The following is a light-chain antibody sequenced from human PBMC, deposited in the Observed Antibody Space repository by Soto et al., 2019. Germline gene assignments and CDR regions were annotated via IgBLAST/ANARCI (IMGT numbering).Light chain of an antibody. CDR1: QDISNY. J-gene: IGKJ5*01. Sequence: DIQMTQSPYSLSASVGDRVTITCRASQDISNYLNWYQQRPGKAPKLLIYDASNLERGVPSRFIGTLSGTHFTFAITSLQPEDFATYYCQQSDSLPITFGQGTRLEI. CDR3: QQSDSLPIT. V-gene: IGKV1-33*01. CDR2: DAS.